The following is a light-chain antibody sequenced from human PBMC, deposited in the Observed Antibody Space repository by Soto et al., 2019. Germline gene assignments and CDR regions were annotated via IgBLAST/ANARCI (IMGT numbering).Light chain of an antibody. Sequence: IASAQPPSTLSSPSEDTATLSCRASQSVSSSYLAWYQQKPCQAPRLIIYGASSRATGIQDRFSGSGSGTDFTLKINRVEAEDVGTYYCMQALQSLTFGQGTRLEI. V-gene: IGKV3-20*01. CDR2: GAS. J-gene: IGKJ5*01. CDR1: QSVSSSY. CDR3: MQALQSLT.